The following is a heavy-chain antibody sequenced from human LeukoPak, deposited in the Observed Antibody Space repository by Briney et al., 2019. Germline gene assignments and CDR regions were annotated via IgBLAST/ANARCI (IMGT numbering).Heavy chain of an antibody. CDR3: AREPAAAGKNWFDP. V-gene: IGHV3-48*04. Sequence: GGSLRLSCAASGFTFSSYSMNWVRQAPGKGLEWVSYISGSSATIYYVDSVKGRFTISRDNAKNSLYLQMNSLRAEDTAIYYCAREPAAAGKNWFDPWGQGTLVTVSS. CDR2: ISGSSATI. D-gene: IGHD6-25*01. J-gene: IGHJ5*02. CDR1: GFTFSSYS.